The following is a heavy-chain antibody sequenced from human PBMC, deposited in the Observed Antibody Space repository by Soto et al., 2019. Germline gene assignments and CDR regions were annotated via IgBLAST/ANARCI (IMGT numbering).Heavy chain of an antibody. J-gene: IGHJ5*02. D-gene: IGHD3-22*01. CDR1: GGSISSGGYY. CDR2: IDYSGST. Sequence: QVQLQESGPGLVKPSQTLSLTCTVSGGSISSGGYYWSWIRQHPGKGLEWIGYIDYSGSTYYNPPLKSRVTISVDTSKNQCSLKLRSVTAADTAVYYCAISSGYADWFDPWGQGTLVTVSS. CDR3: AISSGYADWFDP. V-gene: IGHV4-31*03.